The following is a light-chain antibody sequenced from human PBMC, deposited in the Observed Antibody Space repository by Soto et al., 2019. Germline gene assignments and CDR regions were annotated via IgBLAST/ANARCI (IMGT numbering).Light chain of an antibody. CDR3: QPYNNWPLT. Sequence: MVSTHRPATLPVSQGERATLSCRASQSVSSYLAWYQHKPGQTPRLLIYDTSTRATGVPTRFSGSRSGAEFTLTINSLQSEDFAVYYCQPYNNWPLTFGGGTKVDI. CDR1: QSVSSY. V-gene: IGKV3-15*01. CDR2: DTS. J-gene: IGKJ4*01.